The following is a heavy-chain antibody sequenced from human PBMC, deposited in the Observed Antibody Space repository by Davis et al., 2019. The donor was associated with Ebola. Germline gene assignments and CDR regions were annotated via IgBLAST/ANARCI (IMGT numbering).Heavy chain of an antibody. CDR2: TYYNSKWYK. Sequence: HSQTLSLTCAISGDSVSGSSGAWNWIRQSPSRGLEWLGRTYYNSKWYKDYAVSLKSRITFNPDTSKNQFSLQLDSVTPEDTAIYYCARVNWGAGKAFDIWGQGSMVTVSS. J-gene: IGHJ3*02. CDR1: GDSVSGSSGA. D-gene: IGHD7-27*01. CDR3: ARVNWGAGKAFDI. V-gene: IGHV6-1*01.